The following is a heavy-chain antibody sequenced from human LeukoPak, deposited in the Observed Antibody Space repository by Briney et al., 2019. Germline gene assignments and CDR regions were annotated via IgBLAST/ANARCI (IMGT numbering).Heavy chain of an antibody. CDR3: ARGLGGGELLGPNFDY. CDR1: GYTFTGYY. J-gene: IGHJ4*02. D-gene: IGHD1-26*01. Sequence: GASVKVSCKASGYTFTGYYMHWVRQAPGQGLEWMGWINPNSGGTNYAQKFQGRVTMTRDTSISTAYMELSRLRSDDTAVYYCARGLGGGELLGPNFDYWGQGTLVTVSS. V-gene: IGHV1-2*02. CDR2: INPNSGGT.